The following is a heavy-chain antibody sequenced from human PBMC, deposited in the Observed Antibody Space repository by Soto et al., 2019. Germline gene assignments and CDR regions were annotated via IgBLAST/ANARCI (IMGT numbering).Heavy chain of an antibody. CDR1: GFTFSTYS. V-gene: IGHV3-21*06. CDR3: AREDGIVGATSAFDY. CDR2: INGRSNYI. J-gene: IGHJ4*02. Sequence: EVQLVESGGGLVKPGGSLRLSCAASGFTFSTYSMNWVRQPPGKGLEWVSSINGRSNYIYYADSVTGRFTISRDNAKNSLYLQMNSLRAEDTAVYYCAREDGIVGATSAFDYWGQGTLVTVSS. D-gene: IGHD1-26*01.